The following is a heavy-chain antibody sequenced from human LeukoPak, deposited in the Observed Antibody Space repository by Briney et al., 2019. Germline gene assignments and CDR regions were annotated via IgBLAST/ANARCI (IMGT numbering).Heavy chain of an antibody. CDR1: GYSFTNYY. V-gene: IGHV1-46*01. CDR2: INPSGGST. J-gene: IGHJ4*02. Sequence: ASVKVSCKASGYSFTNYYMHWVRQAPGQGLEWMGIINPSGGSTSYAQKFQGRVTMTRDTSTSTVYMELSSLRSEDTAVYYCARLDSSGQYYFDYWGQGTLVTVSS. CDR3: ARLDSSGQYYFDY. D-gene: IGHD3-22*01.